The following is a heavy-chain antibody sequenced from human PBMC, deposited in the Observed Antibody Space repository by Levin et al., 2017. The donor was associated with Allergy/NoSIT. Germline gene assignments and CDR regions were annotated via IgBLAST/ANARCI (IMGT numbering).Heavy chain of an antibody. CDR2: INPNSGGT. J-gene: IGHJ3*02. Sequence: GASVKVSCKASGYTFTGYYMHWVRQAPGQGLEWMGWINPNSGGTNYAQKFQGRVTMTRDTSISTAYMELSRLRSDDTAVYYCARESRVCSSTSCYPPDAFDIWGQGTMVTVSS. V-gene: IGHV1-2*02. CDR3: ARESRVCSSTSCYPPDAFDI. D-gene: IGHD2-2*01. CDR1: GYTFTGYY.